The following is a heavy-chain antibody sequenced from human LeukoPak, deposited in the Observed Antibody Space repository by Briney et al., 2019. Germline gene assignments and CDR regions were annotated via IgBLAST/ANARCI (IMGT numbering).Heavy chain of an antibody. Sequence: PGGSQRLSCTASGFTFSSYAMSWVRQAPGKGLEWVSAISGSGGSTYYADSVKGRFTISRDNSKTTLYLQMNSLRAEDTAVYYCAKRSFGYSSGWYEVYWGQGTLVSVSS. CDR3: AKRSFGYSSGWYEVY. CDR2: ISGSGGST. J-gene: IGHJ4*02. D-gene: IGHD6-19*01. CDR1: GFTFSSYA. V-gene: IGHV3-23*01.